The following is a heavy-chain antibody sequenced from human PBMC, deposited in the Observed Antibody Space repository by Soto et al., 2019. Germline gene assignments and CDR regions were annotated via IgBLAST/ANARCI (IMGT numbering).Heavy chain of an antibody. CDR1: GDSMTTVGYY. Sequence: QVQLQESGPGLVKPSQTLSLTCTVSGDSMTTVGYYWTWIRQHPGQVLEWIGFISYSGSTYYSSSLKGRVAISADTSKNQFSLKLNSVTAADTAVYYFTRGDYCGQGTLVTVSS. CDR3: TRGDY. V-gene: IGHV4-31*03. J-gene: IGHJ4*02. CDR2: ISYSGST.